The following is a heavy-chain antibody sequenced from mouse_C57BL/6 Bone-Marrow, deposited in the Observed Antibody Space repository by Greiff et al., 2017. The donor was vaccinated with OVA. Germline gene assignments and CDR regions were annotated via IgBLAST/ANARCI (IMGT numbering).Heavy chain of an antibody. V-gene: IGHV5-16*01. CDR2: INYDGSST. D-gene: IGHD2-1*01. J-gene: IGHJ1*03. Sequence: EVKLVESEGGLVQPGSSMKLSCTASGFTFSDYYMAWVRQVPEKGLEWVANINYDGSSTYYLDSLKSRFIISRDNAKNILYLQMSSLKSEDTATYYCAREGYYGNYDWYFDVWGTGTTVTVSS. CDR1: GFTFSDYY. CDR3: AREGYYGNYDWYFDV.